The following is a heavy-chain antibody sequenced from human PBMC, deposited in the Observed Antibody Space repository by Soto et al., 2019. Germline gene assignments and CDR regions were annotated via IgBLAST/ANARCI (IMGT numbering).Heavy chain of an antibody. CDR2: FDPEDGET. J-gene: IGHJ6*02. V-gene: IGHV1-24*01. Sequence: ASVKVSCKVSGYTLTELSMHWVRQAPGKGLEWMGGFDPEDGETIYAQKFRGRVTMTEDTSTDTAYMELSILRSEDTAVYYCATGLWFGELYYYGMDVWGQGTTVTVSS. CDR3: ATGLWFGELYYYGMDV. CDR1: GYTLTELS. D-gene: IGHD3-10*01.